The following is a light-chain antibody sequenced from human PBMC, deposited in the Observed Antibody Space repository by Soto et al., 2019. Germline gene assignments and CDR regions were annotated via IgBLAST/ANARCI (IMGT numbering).Light chain of an antibody. V-gene: IGLV2-14*01. CDR3: SSFTSSSTFV. Sequence: QSVLAQPASVSGSPGQSITISCTGTGTDVGGYNYVSWYQQHPGKAPNLMIYEVTNRPSGVSNRFSGSKSGSTASLTISGLQPEDEADYYCSSFTSSSTFVFGTGTKVTVL. CDR1: GTDVGGYNY. J-gene: IGLJ1*01. CDR2: EVT.